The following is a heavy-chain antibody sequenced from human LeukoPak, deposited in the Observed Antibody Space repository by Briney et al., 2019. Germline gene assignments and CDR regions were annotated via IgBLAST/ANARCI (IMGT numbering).Heavy chain of an antibody. V-gene: IGHV1-8*03. Sequence: ALVKVSCKASGYTFTSYDINWVRQATGQGLEWMGWMNPNSGNTGYAQKFQGRATITRNTSISTAYMELSSLRSEDTAVYYCARGPTVAGTGFYWGQGTLVTVSS. CDR3: ARGPTVAGTGFY. CDR1: GYTFTSYD. D-gene: IGHD6-19*01. CDR2: MNPNSGNT. J-gene: IGHJ4*02.